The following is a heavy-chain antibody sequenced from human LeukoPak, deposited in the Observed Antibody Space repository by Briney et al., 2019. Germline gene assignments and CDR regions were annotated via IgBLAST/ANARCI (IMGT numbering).Heavy chain of an antibody. CDR2: ISYDGSNK. CDR1: GFTFSSYG. Sequence: GGSLRLSCAASGFTFSSYGMHWVRQAPGKELEWVAVISYDGSNKYYADSVKGRFTISRGNSKNTLYLQMNSLRAEDTAVYYCAKARRYCSSTSCDWFDPWGQGTLVTVSS. D-gene: IGHD2-2*01. J-gene: IGHJ5*02. CDR3: AKARRYCSSTSCDWFDP. V-gene: IGHV3-30*18.